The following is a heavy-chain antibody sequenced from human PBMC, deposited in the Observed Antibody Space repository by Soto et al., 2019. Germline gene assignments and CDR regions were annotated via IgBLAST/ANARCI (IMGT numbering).Heavy chain of an antibody. CDR2: INHSGST. CDR3: ATLVATISTSWFDP. Sequence: PSETLSLTCTVSGGSISSYYWSWIRQPPGKGLEWIGEINHSGSTNYNPSLKSRVTISVDTSKNQFSLKLSSVTAADTAVYYCATLVATISTSWFDPWGQGTLVTVSS. J-gene: IGHJ5*02. V-gene: IGHV4-34*01. D-gene: IGHD5-12*01. CDR1: GGSISSYY.